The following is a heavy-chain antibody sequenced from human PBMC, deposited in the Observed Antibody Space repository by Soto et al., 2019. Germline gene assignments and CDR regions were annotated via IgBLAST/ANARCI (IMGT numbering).Heavy chain of an antibody. J-gene: IGHJ4*02. CDR1: GYTFTSYY. V-gene: IGHV1-46*01. Sequence: QVQLVQSGAEVKKPGASVKVSCKASGYTFTSYYMHWVRQAPGQGLEWMGVINPSVGSTSYAQKFQGRVTMTKDTSTSTVYMELSSLRSEDTAVYYCTRETASIPAAGRKAFDNWGQGTLVIVSS. D-gene: IGHD6-13*01. CDR2: INPSVGST. CDR3: TRETASIPAAGRKAFDN.